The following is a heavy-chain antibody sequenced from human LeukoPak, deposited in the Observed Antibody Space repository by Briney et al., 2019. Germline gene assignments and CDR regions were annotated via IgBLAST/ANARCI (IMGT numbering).Heavy chain of an antibody. J-gene: IGHJ4*02. Sequence: PSETLSLTCTVSGGSVSSSNYYWSWIRQPPGKGLEWVGFFSYNVHSDYNPSLKSRVTISVDTSKNQFSLKLSSVTAADTAVYYCARGPGYYDILYRGRAVPFDYWGQGTLVTVSS. CDR1: GGSVSSSNYY. V-gene: IGHV4-61*01. D-gene: IGHD3-9*01. CDR3: ARGPGYYDILYRGRAVPFDY. CDR2: FSYNVHS.